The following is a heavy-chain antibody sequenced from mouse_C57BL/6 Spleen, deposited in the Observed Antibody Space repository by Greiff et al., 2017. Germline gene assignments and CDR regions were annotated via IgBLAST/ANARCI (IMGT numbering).Heavy chain of an antibody. J-gene: IGHJ1*03. Sequence: QVQLQQPGAELVKPGASVKLSCKASGYTFTSYWMQWVKQRPGQGLEWIGEIDPSDSYTNYNQKFKGKATLTVDTSSSTAYMQLSSLTSEDSAVYYCARASSYCYFDVWGTGTTVTVSS. CDR3: ARASSYCYFDV. CDR1: GYTFTSYW. V-gene: IGHV1-50*01. CDR2: IDPSDSYT.